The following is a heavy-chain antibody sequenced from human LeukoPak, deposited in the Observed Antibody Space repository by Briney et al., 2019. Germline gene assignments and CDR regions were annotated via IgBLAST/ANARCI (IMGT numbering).Heavy chain of an antibody. CDR1: GCTFSSYG. J-gene: IGHJ5*02. CDR2: ISYDGSKK. Sequence: PGRSLRLSCAGSGCTFSSYGMHWVRQAPGKGLEWVAVISYDGSKKYHVDSVKGRVTISRDNSKNTLYLQMNSLRAEDTAVYYCAKGARDDYGDYFSWFDPWGQGTLVTVSS. V-gene: IGHV3-30*18. CDR3: AKGARDDYGDYFSWFDP. D-gene: IGHD4-17*01.